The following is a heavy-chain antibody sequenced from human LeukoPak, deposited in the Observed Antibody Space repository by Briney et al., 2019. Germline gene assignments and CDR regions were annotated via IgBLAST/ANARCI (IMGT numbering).Heavy chain of an antibody. D-gene: IGHD5-18*01. CDR3: ARDRGYSYGYRFDP. Sequence: SETLSLTCTVSGGPISSYYWSWIRQPPGKGLEWIGYIYYSGSTNYNPSLKSRVTISVDTSKNQFSLKLSSVTAADTAVYYCARDRGYSYGYRFDPWGQGTLVTVSS. V-gene: IGHV4-59*01. CDR1: GGPISSYY. CDR2: IYYSGST. J-gene: IGHJ5*02.